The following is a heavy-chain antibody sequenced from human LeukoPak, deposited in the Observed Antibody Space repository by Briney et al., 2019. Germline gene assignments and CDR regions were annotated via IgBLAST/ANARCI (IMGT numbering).Heavy chain of an antibody. CDR1: GGSISSYY. Sequence: SETLSLTCTVSGGSISSYYWSWIRQPPGKGLEWIGYIYYSGSTNYNPSLKSRVTISVDTSKNQFPLKLSSVTAADTAVYYCARHVGAYYDILTGYYKLRAFDIWGQGTMVTVSS. D-gene: IGHD3-9*01. CDR3: ARHVGAYYDILTGYYKLRAFDI. V-gene: IGHV4-59*08. J-gene: IGHJ3*02. CDR2: IYYSGST.